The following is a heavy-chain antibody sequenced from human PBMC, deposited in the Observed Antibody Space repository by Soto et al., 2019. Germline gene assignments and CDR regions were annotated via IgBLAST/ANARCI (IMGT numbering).Heavy chain of an antibody. CDR3: ARDSIAAAGTDY. Sequence: GASVKVSCKASGGTFSSYTIAWVRQAPGQGLEWMGEIIPLFGTTNYVEKFQGRLTVTADASTSTAYMELSSLRSEDTAMYYCARDSIAAAGTDYWGQGTLVTVSS. D-gene: IGHD6-13*01. CDR2: IIPLFGTT. J-gene: IGHJ4*02. CDR1: GGTFSSYT. V-gene: IGHV1-69*13.